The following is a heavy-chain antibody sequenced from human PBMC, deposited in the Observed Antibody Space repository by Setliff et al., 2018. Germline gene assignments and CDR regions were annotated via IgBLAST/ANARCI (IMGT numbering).Heavy chain of an antibody. CDR1: GGSLRGNAIF. D-gene: IGHD3-10*01. CDR2: IYYTGDP. V-gene: IGHV4-39*01. CDR3: ARHVGSRSRGYNYYYYYMDV. J-gene: IGHJ6*03. Sequence: SQTLSLTCTVSGGSLRGNAIFWGWIRQPPGKGLEWIGSIYYTGDPYYNPSLKSRVTMSVDTSRNQLSLKLTSVNAADTAVYYCARHVGSRSRGYNYYYYYMDVWGKGTTVTVSS.